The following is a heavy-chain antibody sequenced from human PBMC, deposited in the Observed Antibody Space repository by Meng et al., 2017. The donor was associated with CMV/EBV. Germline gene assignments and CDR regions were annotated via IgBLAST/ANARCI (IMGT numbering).Heavy chain of an antibody. CDR2: IRYDGSNK. Sequence: GESLKISCAASGFTFSSYGMHWVRQAPGKGLEWVAFIRYDGSNKYYADSEKGRFTISRDNSKNTLYLQMNSLRAEDTAVYYCAKPIRFLEWLNGMDVWGQGTTVTVSS. CDR1: GFTFSSYG. J-gene: IGHJ6*02. V-gene: IGHV3-30*02. CDR3: AKPIRFLEWLNGMDV. D-gene: IGHD3-3*01.